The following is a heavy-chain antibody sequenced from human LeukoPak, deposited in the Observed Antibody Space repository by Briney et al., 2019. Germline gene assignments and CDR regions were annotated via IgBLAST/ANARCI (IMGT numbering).Heavy chain of an antibody. CDR1: GGSISSGGYY. D-gene: IGHD2-21*02. V-gene: IGHV4-30-2*01. CDR2: IYHSGST. Sequence: SETLSLTCTVSGGSISSGGYYWSWIRQPPGKGLEWIGYIYHSGSTYYNPSLKSRVTISVDRSKNQFSLKLSSVTAADTAVYYCAREASGLLFIGEYDYWGQGTLVTVSS. CDR3: AREASGLLFIGEYDY. J-gene: IGHJ4*02.